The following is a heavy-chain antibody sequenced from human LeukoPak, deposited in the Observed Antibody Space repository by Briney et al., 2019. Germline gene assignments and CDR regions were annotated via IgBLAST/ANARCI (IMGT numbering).Heavy chain of an antibody. CDR3: GGVRRCGGECLNYWYFDL. CDR2: INSDGSST. J-gene: IGHJ2*01. Sequence: GGSLRLSCAASGCTFSTYWIHWVRQAPGKGLVWVSRINSDGSSTSNADSVRGRFTISRDNAKNTLYLQMNSLRAEDTAVYYCGGVRRCGGECLNYWYFDLWGRGTLVTVSS. D-gene: IGHD2-21*01. CDR1: GCTFSTYW. V-gene: IGHV3-74*01.